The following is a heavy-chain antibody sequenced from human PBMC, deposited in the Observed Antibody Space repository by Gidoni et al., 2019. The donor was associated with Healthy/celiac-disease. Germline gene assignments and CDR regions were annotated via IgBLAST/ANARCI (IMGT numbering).Heavy chain of an antibody. D-gene: IGHD6-25*01. CDR3: ANSGWFDP. CDR2: ISYDGSNK. CDR1: GFTFSSYG. J-gene: IGHJ5*02. Sequence: QVQLVESGGGVVQPGRSLRLSCAASGFTFSSYGMPWVRQAPGKGLEWVAVISYDGSNKYYADSVKGRFTISRDNSKNTLYLQMNSLRSEDTAVYYCANSGWFDPWGQGTLVTVSS. V-gene: IGHV3-30*18.